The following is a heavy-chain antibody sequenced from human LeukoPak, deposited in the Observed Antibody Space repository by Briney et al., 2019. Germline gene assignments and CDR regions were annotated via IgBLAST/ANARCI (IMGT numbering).Heavy chain of an antibody. CDR2: IKSDGKST. D-gene: IGHD3-3*01. J-gene: IGHJ4*02. V-gene: IGHV3-74*01. CDR1: GFSFSTYW. CDR3: ARDPDKKIRSGYYSYFEE. Sequence: GGSLRLSCAASGFSFSTYWMHWVRQAPGKGLVWVSRIKSDGKSTTYADSVKGRFTISRDNAKNTLYLQMNSLRAEDTGVYYCARDPDKKIRSGYYSYFEEWGQGTLVTVSS.